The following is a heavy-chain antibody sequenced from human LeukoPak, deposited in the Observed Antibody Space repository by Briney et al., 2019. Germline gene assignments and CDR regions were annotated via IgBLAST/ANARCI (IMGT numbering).Heavy chain of an antibody. J-gene: IGHJ4*02. D-gene: IGHD6-19*01. CDR2: IKKDGSEK. V-gene: IGHV3-7*03. CDR1: GITFSSYW. Sequence: GGSLRLSCEVSGITFSSYWMGWVRQAPGKGLEWVATIKKDGSEKYYVDSVKGRFTISRDNAQNSLYLQMNSLRAEDTALYYCAKDRGVAVAGTRGHFDYWGQGTLVTVSS. CDR3: AKDRGVAVAGTRGHFDY.